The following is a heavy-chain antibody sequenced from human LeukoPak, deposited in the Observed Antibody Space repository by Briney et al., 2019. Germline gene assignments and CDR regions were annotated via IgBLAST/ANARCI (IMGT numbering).Heavy chain of an antibody. J-gene: IGHJ4*02. D-gene: IGHD2-15*01. Sequence: GGSLRLSCVGSGLTFSNAWMSWIRQAPGKGLQWVGHIKSKTDGGTTDYAAPVKGRFTISRDDSKNTLYLQMNSLKDEDAALYYCTALGAASEYWGQGALVTVSS. V-gene: IGHV3-15*01. CDR1: GLTFSNAW. CDR3: TALGAASEY. CDR2: IKSKTDGGTT.